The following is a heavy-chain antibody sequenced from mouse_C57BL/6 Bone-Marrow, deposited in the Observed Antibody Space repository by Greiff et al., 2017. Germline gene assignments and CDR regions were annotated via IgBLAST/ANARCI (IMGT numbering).Heavy chain of an antibody. Sequence: EVMLVESGAELVRPGASVKLSCTASGFNIKDDYMHWVKQRPEQGLEWIGWIDPENGDTEYASKFQGKATITADTSSNTAYLQLSSLTSEDTAVYYCTNDYDWYFDVWGTGTTVTVSS. J-gene: IGHJ1*03. CDR2: IDPENGDT. CDR1: GFNIKDDY. D-gene: IGHD2-4*01. CDR3: TNDYDWYFDV. V-gene: IGHV14-4*01.